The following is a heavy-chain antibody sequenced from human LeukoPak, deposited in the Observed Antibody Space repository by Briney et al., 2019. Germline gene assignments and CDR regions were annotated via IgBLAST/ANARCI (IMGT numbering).Heavy chain of an antibody. Sequence: GGSLRLSCAASGFTFSNYGMHWVRQAPGKGLEWVAYIWYDGSNKYYTDSVKGRFTISRDNSKNTLYLQMNSLRAEDTAVYYCARGPHPRYFDWLPQYYFDYWGQGTLVTVSS. V-gene: IGHV3-33*01. CDR2: IWYDGSNK. CDR1: GFTFSNYG. CDR3: ARGPHPRYFDWLPQYYFDY. J-gene: IGHJ4*02. D-gene: IGHD3-9*01.